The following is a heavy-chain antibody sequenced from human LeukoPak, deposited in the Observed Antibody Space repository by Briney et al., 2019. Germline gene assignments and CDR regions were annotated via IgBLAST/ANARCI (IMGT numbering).Heavy chain of an antibody. D-gene: IGHD3-10*02. CDR2: ISSSGSTI. CDR3: AELGITMIGGV. CDR1: GFTFSSYE. J-gene: IGHJ6*04. Sequence: GGLRLSCAASGFTFSSYEINWVRQAPGKGLEWVSYISSSGSTIYYADSVKGRFTISRDNAKNSLYLQMNSLRAEDTAVYYCAELGITMIGGVWGKGTTVTISS. V-gene: IGHV3-48*03.